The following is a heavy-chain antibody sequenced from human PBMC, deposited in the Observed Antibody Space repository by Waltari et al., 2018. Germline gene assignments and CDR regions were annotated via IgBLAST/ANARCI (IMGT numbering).Heavy chain of an antibody. Sequence: QVQLVESGGGVVQPGRSLRLSCAASGFTFSSYAMNWVRQAPGKGLEWVAVISYDGSNKYYADSVKGRFTISRDNSKNTLYLQMNSLRAEDTAVYYCARDYDRGYWGQGTLVTVSS. CDR2: ISYDGSNK. V-gene: IGHV3-30-3*01. D-gene: IGHD3-10*02. J-gene: IGHJ4*02. CDR1: GFTFSSYA. CDR3: ARDYDRGY.